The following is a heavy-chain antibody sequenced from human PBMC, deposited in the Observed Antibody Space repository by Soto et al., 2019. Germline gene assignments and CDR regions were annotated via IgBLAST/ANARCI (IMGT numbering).Heavy chain of an antibody. CDR1: GGSFSGYY. CDR3: ARGPRQQLVPGFYYYYYGMDV. J-gene: IGHJ6*02. D-gene: IGHD6-13*01. Sequence: LSLTCAVYGGSFSGYYWSWIRQPPGKGLEWIGEINHSGSTNYNPSLKSRVTISVDTSKNQFSLKLSSVTAADTAVYYCARGPRQQLVPGFYYYYYGMDVWGQGTTVTVSS. CDR2: INHSGST. V-gene: IGHV4-34*01.